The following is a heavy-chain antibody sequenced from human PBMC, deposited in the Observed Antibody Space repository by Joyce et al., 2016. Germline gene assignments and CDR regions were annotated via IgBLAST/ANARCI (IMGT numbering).Heavy chain of an antibody. J-gene: IGHJ6*03. CDR1: VFTFSNSS. Sequence: EVQLVESGGGLVKPGGSLRLSCAASVFTFSNSSMSWIRQAPGEGLGWVAAINGNSYCVFHADSVKGRCTVSRDNAKSTLYLQVNSLRVEDTAVFYCVRGGKGYSYSMDVWGQGTTVTVSS. CDR3: VRGGKGYSYSMDV. V-gene: IGHV3-21*01. CDR2: INGNSYCV.